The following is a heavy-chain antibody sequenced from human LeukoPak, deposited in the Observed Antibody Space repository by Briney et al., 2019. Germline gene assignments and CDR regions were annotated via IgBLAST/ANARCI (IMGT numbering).Heavy chain of an antibody. D-gene: IGHD2-15*01. Sequence: ASVKVSYKASGGTFSSYAISWVRQAPGQGLEWMGGIISIFGTANYAQKFQGRVTITADESTSTAYMELSSLRSEDTAVYYCAGPRYCSGGSCSCYFDYWGQGTLVTVSS. V-gene: IGHV1-69*13. CDR1: GGTFSSYA. CDR2: IISIFGTA. J-gene: IGHJ4*02. CDR3: AGPRYCSGGSCSCYFDY.